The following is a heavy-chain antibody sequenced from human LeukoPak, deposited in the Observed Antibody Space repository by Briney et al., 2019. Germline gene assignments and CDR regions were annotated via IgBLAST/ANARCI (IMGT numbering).Heavy chain of an antibody. D-gene: IGHD4-17*01. CDR3: ATVSGDYVYFDY. CDR1: GGTFSSYA. J-gene: IGHJ4*02. CDR2: IIPIFGTA. Sequence: SVKVSCKASGGTFSSYAISWVGQAPGQGLEWMGGIIPIFGTANYAQKFQGRVTITADKSTSTAYMELSSLRSEDTAVYYCATVSGDYVYFDYWGQGTLVTVSS. V-gene: IGHV1-69*06.